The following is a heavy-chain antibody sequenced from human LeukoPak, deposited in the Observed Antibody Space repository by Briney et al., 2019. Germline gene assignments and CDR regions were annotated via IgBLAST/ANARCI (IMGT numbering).Heavy chain of an antibody. V-gene: IGHV3-30*02. CDR1: GFTFSSYG. D-gene: IGHD3-10*01. Sequence: PGGSLRLSCAASGFTFSSYGMHWVRQAPGKGLEWVAFIRYDGSNKYYADSVRGRFTISRDNSKNTLYLQMNSLRAEDTAVYYCAKDYDAELWFGELFLGYWGQGTLVTVSS. CDR2: IRYDGSNK. J-gene: IGHJ4*02. CDR3: AKDYDAELWFGELFLGY.